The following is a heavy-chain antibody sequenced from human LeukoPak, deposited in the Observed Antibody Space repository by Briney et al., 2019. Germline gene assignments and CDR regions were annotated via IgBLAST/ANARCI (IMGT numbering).Heavy chain of an antibody. D-gene: IGHD6-6*01. J-gene: IGHJ4*02. CDR2: IYYSGST. CDR3: ATGGGSSSSVDY. CDR1: GGSISSYY. Sequence: SETLSFTCTVSGGSISSYYWSWIRQPPGKGLEWIGYIYYSGSTNYNPSLKSRVTISVDTSKTQFSLKLSSVTAADTAVYYCATGGGSSSSVDYWGQGTLVTVSS. V-gene: IGHV4-59*01.